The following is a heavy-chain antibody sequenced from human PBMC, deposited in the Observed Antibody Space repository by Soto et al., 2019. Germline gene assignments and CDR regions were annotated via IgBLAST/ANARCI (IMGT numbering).Heavy chain of an antibody. CDR3: GRGVCSVWKPTRVDP. V-gene: IGHV4-31*03. D-gene: IGHD1-1*01. CDR2: IYNTGTS. Sequence: VHLQESAPGLVKPSETLSLNCSVSGDSVKSVGYYWTWIRQPPGKGFEWLGDIYNTGTSRCYASRRGRLTISADATSNTFSLTLTSVTGADKAVYFCGRGVCSVWKPTRVDPWGHGSL. J-gene: IGHJ5*02. CDR1: GDSVKSVGYY.